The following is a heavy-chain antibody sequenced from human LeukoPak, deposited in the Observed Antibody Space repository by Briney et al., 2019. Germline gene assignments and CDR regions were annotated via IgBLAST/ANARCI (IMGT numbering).Heavy chain of an antibody. CDR3: ARDYGSGSYPLNYYYYYMDV. J-gene: IGHJ6*03. Sequence: PSETLSLTCAVYGGSFSGYYWSWIRQPPGKGLEWIGEINHRGSTNYNPSLKSRVTISVDTSKNQFSLKLCSVTAADTAVYYCARDYGSGSYPLNYYYYYMDVWGKGTTVTVSS. V-gene: IGHV4-34*01. CDR1: GGSFSGYY. CDR2: INHRGST. D-gene: IGHD3-10*01.